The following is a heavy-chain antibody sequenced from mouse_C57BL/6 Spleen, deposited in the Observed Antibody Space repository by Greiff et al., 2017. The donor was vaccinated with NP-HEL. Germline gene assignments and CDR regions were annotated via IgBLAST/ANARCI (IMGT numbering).Heavy chain of an antibody. CDR1: GYTFTSYW. CDR2: IHPSDSET. J-gene: IGHJ4*01. CDR3: ASGYPYYAMDY. Sequence: VQLQQPGAELVRPGSSVKLSCKASGYTFTSYWMHWVKQRPIQGLEWIGNIHPSDSETHYNQKFKDKATLTVDKSSSTAYMQLSSLTSEDSAVYYCASGYPYYAMDYWGQGTSVTVSS. D-gene: IGHD2-2*01. V-gene: IGHV1-52*01.